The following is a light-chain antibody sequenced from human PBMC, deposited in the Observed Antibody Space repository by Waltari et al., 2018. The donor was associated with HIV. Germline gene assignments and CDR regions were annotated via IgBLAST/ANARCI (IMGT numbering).Light chain of an antibody. V-gene: IGLV1-44*01. CDR3: ASWDDSLDGFV. CDR2: SIT. Sequence: QSALTQPPSASGTPGQRVTISCSGTRSNIGSNNVNWYQLVPGTAPKLLIFSITHRPAGVPARFSGSTSGSSASLAISGLQSDDEAEYFCASWDDSLDGFVFGTGTQVFVL. J-gene: IGLJ1*01. CDR1: RSNIGSNN.